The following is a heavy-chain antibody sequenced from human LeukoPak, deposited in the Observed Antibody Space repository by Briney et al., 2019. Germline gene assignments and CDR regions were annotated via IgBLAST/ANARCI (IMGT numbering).Heavy chain of an antibody. J-gene: IGHJ3*02. Sequence: PGGSLRLSCAASGFTFSNAWMSWVRQAPGKGLEWVANIKQDGSEKYYVDSVKGRFTISRDNAKNSLYLQMNSLRAEDTAVYYCARFTYYYDSSGYYQDAYDAFDIWGQGTMVTVSS. D-gene: IGHD3-22*01. V-gene: IGHV3-7*01. CDR1: GFTFSNAW. CDR2: IKQDGSEK. CDR3: ARFTYYYDSSGYYQDAYDAFDI.